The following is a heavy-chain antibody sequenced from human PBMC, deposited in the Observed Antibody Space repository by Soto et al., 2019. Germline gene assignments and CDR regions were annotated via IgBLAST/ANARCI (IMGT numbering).Heavy chain of an antibody. D-gene: IGHD6-13*01. CDR1: GFTFSSYA. CDR2: ISGSGGST. Sequence: GGSLRLSCAASGFTFSSYAMSWVRQAPGKGLGWVSAISGSGGSTYYADSVKGRFTISRDNSKNTLYLQMNSLRAEDTAVYYCAKEGVGAAGTDYYYYYMDVWGTGTTVTVSS. V-gene: IGHV3-23*01. J-gene: IGHJ6*03. CDR3: AKEGVGAAGTDYYYYYMDV.